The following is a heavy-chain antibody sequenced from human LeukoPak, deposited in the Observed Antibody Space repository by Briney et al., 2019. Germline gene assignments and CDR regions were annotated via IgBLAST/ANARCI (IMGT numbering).Heavy chain of an antibody. J-gene: IGHJ4*02. V-gene: IGHV3-23*01. D-gene: IGHD3-10*01. CDR2: ISNSGGAT. CDR1: GFTFSSCA. CDR3: AKDRTPATRGVDY. Sequence: GGSLRLSCAASGFTFSSCAISWVRQAPGKGLEWVSAISNSGGATYYADSVKGRFTISRDNSKNTLYLQMNSLRAEDTAVYYCAKDRTPATRGVDYWGQGTLVTVSS.